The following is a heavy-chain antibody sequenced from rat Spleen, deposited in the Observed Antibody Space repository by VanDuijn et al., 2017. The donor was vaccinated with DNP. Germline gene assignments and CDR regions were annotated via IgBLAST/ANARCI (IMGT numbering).Heavy chain of an antibody. CDR3: ARDRGGGYAMEA. J-gene: IGHJ4*01. CDR2: IWTGGST. V-gene: IGHV2-30*01. Sequence: QVQLKESGPGPVQPSQTLSLTCTVSGFSLTSYNVHWLRQPTGKGLEWMGIIWTGGSTDYNSALKSRLSISRDTSKSQVLLKMNSLQTEDIATYYCARDRGGGYAMEAWGQGTSVTVSS. CDR1: GFSLTSYN. D-gene: IGHD4-3*01.